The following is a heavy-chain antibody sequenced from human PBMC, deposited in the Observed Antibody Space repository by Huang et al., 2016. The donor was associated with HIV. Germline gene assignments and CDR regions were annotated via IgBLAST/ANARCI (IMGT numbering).Heavy chain of an antibody. Sequence: QVQLVQSGAEVRKSGASVRVSCKVYGESLSELSMQWVRQAPGRGLEWMGGFDSENYETSYAQKFQGRVTMTEDTSTDTAHMELSSLRSEDTAVYYCVVVVVTVPYWGQGTLVTVSS. CDR3: VVVVVTVPY. CDR1: GESLSELS. D-gene: IGHD2-21*02. CDR2: FDSENYET. J-gene: IGHJ4*02. V-gene: IGHV1-24*01.